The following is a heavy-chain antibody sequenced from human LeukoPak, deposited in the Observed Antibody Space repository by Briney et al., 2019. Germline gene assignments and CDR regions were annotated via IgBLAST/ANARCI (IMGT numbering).Heavy chain of an antibody. V-gene: IGHV3-23*01. Sequence: GGGLRVSRAGSGVTLSSDGMSGGRQAPGEGLEWGSGISGSGGGTYYADSVKGGCTTSRDNSKNTLYLRINSLRADDTAVYYCAKSYKVIVEGYKSGYYFVYSGEGALGTLSS. CDR3: AKSYKVIVEGYKSGYYFVY. CDR2: ISGSGGGT. J-gene: IGHJ4*02. CDR1: GVTLSSDG. D-gene: IGHD3-22*01.